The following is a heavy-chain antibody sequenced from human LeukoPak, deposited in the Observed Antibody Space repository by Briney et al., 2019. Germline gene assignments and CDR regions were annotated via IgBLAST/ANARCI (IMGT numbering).Heavy chain of an antibody. CDR1: GFTFSSYS. D-gene: IGHD2-15*01. J-gene: IGHJ6*03. CDR2: ISSSSTYI. Sequence: PGGSLRLSCAASGFTFSSYSMNWVRQAPGKGLEWVSFISSSSTYIYYADSVKDRFTISRDNAKNSLYLQMNSLRAEDTAVYYCAREGCSGGSCSSYYYMDVWGKGTTVTVSS. V-gene: IGHV3-21*06. CDR3: AREGCSGGSCSSYYYMDV.